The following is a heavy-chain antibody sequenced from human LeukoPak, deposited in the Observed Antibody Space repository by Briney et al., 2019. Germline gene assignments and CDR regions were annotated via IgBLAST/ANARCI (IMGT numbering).Heavy chain of an antibody. CDR3: TRGIWSSHNKDYYFDY. D-gene: IGHD2-2*01. CDR2: INAGNGNT. J-gene: IGHJ4*02. CDR1: GYTFTNYA. V-gene: IGHV1-3*01. Sequence: ASVKVSCKASGYTFTNYAMNWVRQAPGQRLEWMGWINAGNGNTKSSQRFQDRVTITRDTSASTAYMELSSLRSEDTAVYYCTRGIWSSHNKDYYFDYWGQGSLVTVSS.